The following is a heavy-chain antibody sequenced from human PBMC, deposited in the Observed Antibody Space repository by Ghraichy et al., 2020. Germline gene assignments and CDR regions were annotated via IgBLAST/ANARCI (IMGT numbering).Heavy chain of an antibody. CDR1: GFIFSNVW. J-gene: IGHJ3*02. CDR3: TTNDAFDI. Sequence: LSLTCVASGFIFSNVWMSWVRQAPGKGLEWVGRIKKEIDGGTIEYAAPVKGRVTISRDDSKNTLYLQMNSLKTEDTAVYYCTTNDAFDIWGQGTMVTVSS. CDR2: IKKEIDGGTI. V-gene: IGHV3-15*01.